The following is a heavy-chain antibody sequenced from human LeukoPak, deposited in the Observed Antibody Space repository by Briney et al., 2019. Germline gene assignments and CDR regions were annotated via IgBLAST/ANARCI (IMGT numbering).Heavy chain of an antibody. Sequence: PGGSLRLSCAASGFTFSSYSMNWVRQAPGKGLEWVSSISSSSSYIYYADSAKGRFTISRDNAKNLLYLQMDSLRVEDTAIYYCARDPRTVRIWGQGTLVTVSS. J-gene: IGHJ4*02. D-gene: IGHD1-1*01. V-gene: IGHV3-21*01. CDR2: ISSSSSYI. CDR1: GFTFSSYS. CDR3: ARDPRTVRI.